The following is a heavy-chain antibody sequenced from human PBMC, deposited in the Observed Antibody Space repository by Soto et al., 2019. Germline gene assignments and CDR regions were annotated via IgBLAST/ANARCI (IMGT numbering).Heavy chain of an antibody. D-gene: IGHD3-22*01. V-gene: IGHV4-38-2*01. CDR2: IYHGGST. Sequence: SVTLSLTFAVSSYSISSGYYWCWLRQPPGKGLEWIGGIYHGGSTYYNPSLNSRVTLSIDMTNNHVSLILNSVTAADTAVYYCARVGPWVPYYYDSSPYTFENWFDPWGQGTLVTVSS. CDR1: SYSISSGYY. J-gene: IGHJ5*02. CDR3: ARVGPWVPYYYDSSPYTFENWFDP.